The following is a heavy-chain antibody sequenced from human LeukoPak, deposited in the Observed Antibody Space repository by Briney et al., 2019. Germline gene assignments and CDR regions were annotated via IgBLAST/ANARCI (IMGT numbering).Heavy chain of an antibody. Sequence: GGSLRLSCAASGFTFSSYGMTWVRQAPGKGLEWVSYISSSSSTIYYADSVKGRFTISRDNAKNSLYLQLNSLRAEDTAVYYCARAGKLRFLERRNNYFDYWGQGTLVTVSS. CDR3: ARAGKLRFLERRNNYFDY. V-gene: IGHV3-48*01. CDR2: ISSSSSTI. CDR1: GFTFSSYG. J-gene: IGHJ4*02. D-gene: IGHD3-3*01.